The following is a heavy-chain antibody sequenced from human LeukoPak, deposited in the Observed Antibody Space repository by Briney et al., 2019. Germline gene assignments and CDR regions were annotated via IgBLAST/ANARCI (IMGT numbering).Heavy chain of an antibody. CDR1: GGSFSGYY. CDR3: ARGRPYYRPYYFDY. V-gene: IGHV4-34*01. Sequence: PSETLPLTCAVYGGSFSGYYWSWIRQPPGKGLEWIGEINHSGSTNYNPSLKSRVTISVDTSKNQFSLKLSSVTAADTAVYYCARGRPYYRPYYFDYWGQGTLVTVSS. D-gene: IGHD3-10*01. CDR2: INHSGST. J-gene: IGHJ4*02.